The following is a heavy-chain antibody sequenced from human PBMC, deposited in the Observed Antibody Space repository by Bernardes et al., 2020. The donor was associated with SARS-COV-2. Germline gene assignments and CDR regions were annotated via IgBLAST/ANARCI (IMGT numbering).Heavy chain of an antibody. Sequence: WETLSLTCAVYGGSFSGYYWSWIRQPPGKGLEWIGEINHSGSTNYNPSLKSRVTISVDTSKNQFSLKLSSVTAADTAVYYCAREEARYCSSTSCYLAGYYWGQGTLVTVSS. D-gene: IGHD2-2*01. CDR1: GGSFSGYY. CDR3: AREEARYCSSTSCYLAGYY. V-gene: IGHV4-34*01. J-gene: IGHJ4*02. CDR2: INHSGST.